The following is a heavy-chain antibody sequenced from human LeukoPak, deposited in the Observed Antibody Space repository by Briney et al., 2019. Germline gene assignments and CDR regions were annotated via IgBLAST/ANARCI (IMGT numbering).Heavy chain of an antibody. CDR1: GGSFSGYY. Sequence: PSETLSLTCAVYGGSFSGYYWSWIRQPPGKGLEWIGEINHSGSTNYNPSLKSRVTMSVDTSKNQFSLKLSSVTAADTAVYYCARDTGGSGSLDYWGQGTLVTVSS. CDR2: INHSGST. V-gene: IGHV4-34*01. CDR3: ARDTGGSGSLDY. D-gene: IGHD3-10*01. J-gene: IGHJ4*02.